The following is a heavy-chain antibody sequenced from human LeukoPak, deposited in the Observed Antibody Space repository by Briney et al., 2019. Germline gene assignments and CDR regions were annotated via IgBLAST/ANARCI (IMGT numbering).Heavy chain of an antibody. J-gene: IGHJ4*02. CDR2: IGSHTNTYAT. D-gene: IGHD2-8*01. CDR1: GFIISASP. CDR3: TRCKWADACDH. V-gene: IGHV3-73*01. Sequence: PGGSLRLSCAASGFIISASPMHWVRQASGKGLEWVGRIGSHTNTYATAYGASMEGRFTISRDDSKNTAYLQMNSLKIEDTAVYYCTRCKWADACDHWGQGTLVTVSS.